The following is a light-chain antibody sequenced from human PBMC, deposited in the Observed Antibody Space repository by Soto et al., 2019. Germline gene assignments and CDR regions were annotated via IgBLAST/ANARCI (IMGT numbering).Light chain of an antibody. CDR2: NNR. V-gene: IGLV3-21*02. CDR1: NIGSKS. J-gene: IGLJ1*01. CDR3: QVWDTSLTVYV. Sequence: SYELTQPPSVSVAPGQTATITCGGNNIGSKSVYWYQQRPGQAPVLVLSNNRDRPSGLPEQFSGSRSGNTATLTISGVGAGSEADYYCQVWDTSLTVYVFGSGTKLTVL.